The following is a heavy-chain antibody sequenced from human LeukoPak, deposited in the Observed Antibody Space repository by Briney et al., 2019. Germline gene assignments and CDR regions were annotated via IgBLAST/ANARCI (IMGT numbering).Heavy chain of an antibody. J-gene: IGHJ4*02. CDR2: IYYSGST. CDR1: GGSIRSYY. D-gene: IGHD3-22*01. Sequence: SETLSLTCTVSGGSIRSYYWSWIRQPPGKGLEWIAYIYYSGSTNYNPSLKSRVTISVDTSKNQFSLKLSSVTAADTAVYYCARHRPYYYDSSGYDHWGQGTLVTVSS. CDR3: ARHRPYYYDSSGYDH. V-gene: IGHV4-59*01.